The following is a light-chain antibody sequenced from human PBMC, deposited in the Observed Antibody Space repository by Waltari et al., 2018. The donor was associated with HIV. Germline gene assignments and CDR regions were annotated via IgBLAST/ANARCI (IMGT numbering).Light chain of an antibody. Sequence: DIQLTQSPPFLSASVGDRVTITCRATHDLTNHLSDYLAWYQVRPGRAPKLPFYAASTLQSGVPSRFSGSGSVTDFTLTITSLQPEDFATYYCLQLRSCPLTFGGGTTVDVK. CDR3: LQLRSCPLT. CDR2: AAS. V-gene: IGKV1-9*01. J-gene: IGKJ4*01. CDR1: HDLTNHLSDY.